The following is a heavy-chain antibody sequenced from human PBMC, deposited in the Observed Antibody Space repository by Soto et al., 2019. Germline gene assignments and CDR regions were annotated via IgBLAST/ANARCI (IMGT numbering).Heavy chain of an antibody. CDR3: ARGPALRYYDMSGYRGSFEY. J-gene: IGHJ4*02. V-gene: IGHV1-46*01. CDR1: GYTVSSFY. Sequence: QVQLVQSGAEVVKPGASLTISCRASGYTVSSFYLHWVRQAPGQGLEWMGVMRPSDGSTNYAQKFQGRGNMTRATSTNTVYMDLSSLRSDDTAVYYCARGPALRYYDMSGYRGSFEYWGLGTLVTVSS. CDR2: MRPSDGST. D-gene: IGHD3-22*01.